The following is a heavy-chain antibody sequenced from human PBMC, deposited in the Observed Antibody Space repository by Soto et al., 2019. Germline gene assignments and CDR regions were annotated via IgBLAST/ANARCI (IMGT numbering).Heavy chain of an antibody. Sequence: VSVKVSCKASGYTFTSYAIYWARHAPGQRLEWMGWINAGNGNTKYSQKFQDRVTITRDTSASTAYMELSSLRSEDTAVFYRVRVSLGTTRRYFDYWGQGILVTVSS. CDR2: INAGNGNT. D-gene: IGHD1-7*01. CDR3: VRVSLGTTRRYFDY. J-gene: IGHJ4*02. V-gene: IGHV1-3*01. CDR1: GYTFTSYA.